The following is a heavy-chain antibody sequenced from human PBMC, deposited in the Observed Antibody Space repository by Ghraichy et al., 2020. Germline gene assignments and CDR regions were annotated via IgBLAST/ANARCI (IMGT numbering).Heavy chain of an antibody. D-gene: IGHD7-27*01. J-gene: IGHJ4*02. Sequence: GESLNISCAASGFTFAKYHMHWVRQPPGKGLEWVAFVPFNEESEKYSDSVKGRITASRDNSKNTVYLQMNSMRLEDTAVYYCAKDAKWGFWDWGQGTLVTVS. CDR1: GFTFAKYH. CDR2: VPFNEESE. V-gene: IGHV3-30*02. CDR3: AKDAKWGFWD.